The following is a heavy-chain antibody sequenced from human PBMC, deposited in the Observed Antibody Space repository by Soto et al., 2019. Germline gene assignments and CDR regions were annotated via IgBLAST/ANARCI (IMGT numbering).Heavy chain of an antibody. CDR2: IKQDGSAK. CDR1: GFTFSNYW. V-gene: IGHV3-7*05. CDR3: GKDFGGTM. J-gene: IGHJ4*02. D-gene: IGHD2-15*01. Sequence: EVQLVESGGGLVQPGGSLRLSCAASGFTFSNYWMTWVRQAPGKGLEWVANIKQDGSAKDYVDSVEGRVTISRDILKNAVCLQMNSLRAEDTAVNYCGKDFGGTMWGQGTLVTVSS.